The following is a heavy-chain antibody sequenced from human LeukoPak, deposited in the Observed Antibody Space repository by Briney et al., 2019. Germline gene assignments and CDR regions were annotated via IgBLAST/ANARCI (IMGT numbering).Heavy chain of an antibody. J-gene: IGHJ4*02. CDR3: AKDREVVVITWFDY. Sequence: GGSLRLSCAASGFTFSSYAMSWVRQAPGKGLEWVSAISGSGGSTYYADSVKGRFTISRDNSKNTLYLQMNSLRAEDTAVYYRAKDREVVVITWFDYWGQGTLVTVSS. CDR1: GFTFSSYA. V-gene: IGHV3-23*01. CDR2: ISGSGGST. D-gene: IGHD3-22*01.